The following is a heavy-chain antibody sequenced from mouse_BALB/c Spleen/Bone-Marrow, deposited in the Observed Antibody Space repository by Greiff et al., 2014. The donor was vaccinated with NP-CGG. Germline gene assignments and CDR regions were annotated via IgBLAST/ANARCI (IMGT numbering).Heavy chain of an antibody. CDR1: GYAFSSSW. D-gene: IGHD2-1*01. CDR3: ARDGYGKRNYFDY. Sequence: VQLQQSGPELVKPGASAKISCKASGYAFSSSWMNWVKQRPGQGLEWIGRIYPGDGDTNYNGKFKGKATLTADKSSSTAYMQLSSLTSVDSAVYFCARDGYGKRNYFDYWGQGTTLTVSS. J-gene: IGHJ2*01. V-gene: IGHV1-82*01. CDR2: IYPGDGDT.